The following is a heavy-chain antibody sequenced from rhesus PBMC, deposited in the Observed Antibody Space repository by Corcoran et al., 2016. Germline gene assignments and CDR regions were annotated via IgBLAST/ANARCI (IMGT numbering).Heavy chain of an antibody. CDR3: TRAVTLNSLDV. D-gene: IGHD4-23*01. Sequence: LEEAGGGLVQPGGSLRLSCAASGFTFGDYGMHWVRQAPGKGLEWVSFISYTGKTIYYADSVKGRFTVYRDNAKHSLSLQMSSLRADDTSVYYCTRAVTLNSLDVWGRGVLVTVSS. J-gene: IGHJ5-2*02. V-gene: IGHV3-7*01. CDR1: GFTFGDYG. CDR2: ISYTGKTI.